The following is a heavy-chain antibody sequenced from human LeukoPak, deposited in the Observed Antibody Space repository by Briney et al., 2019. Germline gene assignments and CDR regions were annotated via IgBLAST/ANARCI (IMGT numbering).Heavy chain of an antibody. Sequence: SGGSLRLSCAASGFTFSSYAMSWVRQAPGKGLEWVSAISGSGGSTYYADSVKGRFTISRDNSKNTLYLQMNSLRAEDTAIYYCARDKCSGGTCYGYFQHWGQGTLVTVSS. D-gene: IGHD2-15*01. CDR3: ARDKCSGGTCYGYFQH. CDR1: GFTFSSYA. J-gene: IGHJ1*01. V-gene: IGHV3-23*01. CDR2: ISGSGGST.